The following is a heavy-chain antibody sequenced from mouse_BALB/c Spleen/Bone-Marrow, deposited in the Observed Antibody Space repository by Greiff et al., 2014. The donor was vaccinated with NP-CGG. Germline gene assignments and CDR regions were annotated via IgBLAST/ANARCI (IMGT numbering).Heavy chain of an antibody. CDR3: ASYVYGYYFDY. CDR2: IDPANDNT. V-gene: IGHV14-3*02. D-gene: IGHD2-2*01. Sequence: VQLQQSGAELVKPGASVKLPCTASGFNIKDTYIHWVKQRPEQGLEWIGRIDPANDNTKYDPKFQGKATITANTSSSTAYLQLSSLTSEDTAVYYCASYVYGYYFDYWGQGTPLTVSS. CDR1: GFNIKDTY. J-gene: IGHJ2*01.